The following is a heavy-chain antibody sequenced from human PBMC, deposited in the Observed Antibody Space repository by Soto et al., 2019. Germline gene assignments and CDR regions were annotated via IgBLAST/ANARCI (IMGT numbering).Heavy chain of an antibody. J-gene: IGHJ3*02. D-gene: IGHD6-19*01. V-gene: IGHV3-30*03. Sequence: PGGSLRLSCAASGFTFSSYGMHWVRQAPGKGLEWVALITYAGSNKNYADSVKGRFTISRDNSKNTLYLQMNSLRPEDTAVYYCARSEQYQVFAFDIWGQGTMVT. CDR1: GFTFSSYG. CDR3: ARSEQYQVFAFDI. CDR2: ITYAGSNK.